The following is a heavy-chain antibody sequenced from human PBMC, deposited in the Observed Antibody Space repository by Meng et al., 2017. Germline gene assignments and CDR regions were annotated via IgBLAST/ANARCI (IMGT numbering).Heavy chain of an antibody. CDR1: GFTFSNAW. D-gene: IGHD3-22*01. J-gene: IGHJ4*02. CDR2: IKSKTDGGTT. CDR3: TTDYDSSGYHMYYFDY. Sequence: GESLKISCAASGFTFSNAWMSWVRQAPGKGLEWVGRIKSKTDGGTTDYAAPVKGRFTISRDDSKNTLYLQMKSLKTEDTAVYYCTTDYDSSGYHMYYFDYWGQGTLVTVSS. V-gene: IGHV3-15*01.